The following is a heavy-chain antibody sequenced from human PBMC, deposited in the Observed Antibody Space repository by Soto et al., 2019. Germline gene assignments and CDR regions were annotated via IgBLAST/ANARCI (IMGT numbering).Heavy chain of an antibody. CDR2: IYHSGST. J-gene: IGHJ6*02. CDR3: ARDRQGSLYSYGYKPYYYGMDV. D-gene: IGHD5-18*01. Sequence: SETLSLTCAVSGGSISSSNWWSWVRQPPGKGLEWIGEIYHSGSTNYNPSLKSRVTISVDKSKNQFSLKLSSVTAADTAVYYCARDRQGSLYSYGYKPYYYGMDVWGQGTKVTVSS. V-gene: IGHV4-4*02. CDR1: GGSISSSNW.